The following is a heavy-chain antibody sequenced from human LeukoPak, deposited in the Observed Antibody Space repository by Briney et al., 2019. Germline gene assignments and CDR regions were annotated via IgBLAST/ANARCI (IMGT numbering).Heavy chain of an antibody. V-gene: IGHV1-2*02. Sequence: GASVKVSCKASGYTFTGYYMHLVRQAPGQGLEWMGWINPNSDDTNYAQKFQGRVTMTRDTSISTAYMELSRLRSDDTAVYYCASGYQHHQLPYWGQGTLVTVSS. CDR3: ASGYQHHQLPY. CDR1: GYTFTGYY. CDR2: INPNSDDT. D-gene: IGHD2-2*01. J-gene: IGHJ4*02.